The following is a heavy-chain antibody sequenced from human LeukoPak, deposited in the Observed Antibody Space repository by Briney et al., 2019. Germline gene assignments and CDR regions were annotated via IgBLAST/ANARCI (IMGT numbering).Heavy chain of an antibody. Sequence: SETLSLTCTVSGGSISTYYWNWIRQPPGKGLEWIGEINHSGSTNYNPSLKSRVTISVDTSKNQFSLKLSSVTAADTAVYYCARGGIRPGYSSGWYKGVFDYWGQGTLVTVSS. D-gene: IGHD6-19*01. V-gene: IGHV4-34*01. J-gene: IGHJ4*02. CDR1: GGSISTYY. CDR3: ARGGIRPGYSSGWYKGVFDY. CDR2: INHSGST.